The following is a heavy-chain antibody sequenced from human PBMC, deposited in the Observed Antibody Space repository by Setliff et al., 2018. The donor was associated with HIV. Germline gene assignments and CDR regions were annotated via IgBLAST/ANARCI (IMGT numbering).Heavy chain of an antibody. CDR3: AKDFLELSRVNFWGLDAFDI. CDR2: ISVSGSGT. J-gene: IGHJ3*02. Sequence: GGSLRLSCAASGFTFTSHGMTWVRQAPGKGLEWVSAISVSGSGTYYAGSVKGRFTISRDNSKNTLYLQMNSLRAEDTAVYYCAKDFLELSRVNFWGLDAFDIWGQGTMVTVSS. CDR1: GFTFTSHG. D-gene: IGHD3-3*01. V-gene: IGHV3-23*01.